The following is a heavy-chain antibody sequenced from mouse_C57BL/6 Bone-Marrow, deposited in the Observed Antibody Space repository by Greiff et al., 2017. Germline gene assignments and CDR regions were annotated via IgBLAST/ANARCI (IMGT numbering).Heavy chain of an antibody. CDR2: IYPRDGST. Sequence: QVQLQQSGPELVKPGASVTLSCKASGYTFTSYDLNWVKQRPGQGLEWIGWIYPRDGSTKSNEKFKGKATLTVDTSYSTSYMERHSLTSEDSAVNFCARGGLRRFAYGGQGTPVTVSA. J-gene: IGHJ3*01. CDR3: ARGGLRRFAY. CDR1: GYTFTSYD. D-gene: IGHD3-1*01. V-gene: IGHV1-85*01.